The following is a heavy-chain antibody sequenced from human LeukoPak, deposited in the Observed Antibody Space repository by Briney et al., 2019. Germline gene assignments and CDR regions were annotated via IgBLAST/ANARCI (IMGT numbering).Heavy chain of an antibody. D-gene: IGHD4-23*01. CDR2: INHSGSG. V-gene: IGHV4-34*01. J-gene: IGHJ4*02. Sequence: SETLSLTCTVSGGSISDYSWSWIRQPPGKGLEWIGEINHSGSGNYNPSLKPRLMMSVDTSKSQISLRLTSVTAADTAVYYCVRRAFGPRWQFLYEKKYYFDYWARGTLVTVSS. CDR1: GGSISDYS. CDR3: VRRAFGPRWQFLYEKKYYFDY.